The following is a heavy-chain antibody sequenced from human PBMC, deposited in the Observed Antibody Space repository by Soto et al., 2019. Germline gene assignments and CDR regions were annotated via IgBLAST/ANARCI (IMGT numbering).Heavy chain of an antibody. CDR1: GFTFSSYA. CDR2: ISGSGGST. V-gene: IGHV3-23*01. J-gene: IGHJ4*01. Sequence: GGSLRLSCAASGFTFSSYAMSWVRQAPGKGLEWVSAISGSGGSTYYADSVKGRFTISRDNSKNTLYLQMNSLRAEDTAVYYCAKDTVVVQAANPYYFDYWGQGTLVTVSS. CDR3: AKDTVVVQAANPYYFDY. D-gene: IGHD2-2*01.